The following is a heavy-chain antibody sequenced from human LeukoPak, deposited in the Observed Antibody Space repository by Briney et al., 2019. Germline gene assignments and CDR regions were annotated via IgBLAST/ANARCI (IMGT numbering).Heavy chain of an antibody. Sequence: ASVKVSCKASGYPFATYGFIWVRQAPGRGPEWLGWISANNGNRKAAQKFRDRLNMTTDAATQTAYMHLTSLSSDDTAMYFCARTAGNRADPWGQGSLVIVSP. CDR3: ARTAGNRADP. D-gene: IGHD1-14*01. CDR2: ISANNGNR. J-gene: IGHJ5*02. CDR1: GYPFATYG. V-gene: IGHV1-18*01.